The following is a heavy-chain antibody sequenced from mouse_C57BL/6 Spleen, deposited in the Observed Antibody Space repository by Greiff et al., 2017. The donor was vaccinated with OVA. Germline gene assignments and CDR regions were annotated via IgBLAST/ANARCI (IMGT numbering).Heavy chain of an antibody. J-gene: IGHJ4*01. CDR1: GYTFTSYT. Sequence: QVQLKQSGAELARPGASVKMSCKASGYTFTSYTMHWVKQRPGQGLEWIGYINPSSGYTKYNQKFKDKATLTADKSSSTAYMQLSSLTSEDSAVYYCARRDSSGPLYAMDYWGQGTSVTVSS. CDR2: INPSSGYT. V-gene: IGHV1-4*01. D-gene: IGHD3-2*02. CDR3: ARRDSSGPLYAMDY.